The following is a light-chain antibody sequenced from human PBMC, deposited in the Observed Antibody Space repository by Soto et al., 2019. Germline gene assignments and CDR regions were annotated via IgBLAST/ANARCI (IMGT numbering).Light chain of an antibody. CDR3: SSYPSSETHVL. CDR2: DVS. J-gene: IGLJ2*01. V-gene: IGLV2-14*03. CDR1: SSDVGYYNS. Sequence: QSALTQPASVSGSPGQSITISCTGTSSDVGYYNSVSWYQRHPGKVPKLIIYDVSSRPSGVSNRFSGFKSGNTASLTISGHQDEDEADYYCSSYPSSETHVLFGGGTKLTVL.